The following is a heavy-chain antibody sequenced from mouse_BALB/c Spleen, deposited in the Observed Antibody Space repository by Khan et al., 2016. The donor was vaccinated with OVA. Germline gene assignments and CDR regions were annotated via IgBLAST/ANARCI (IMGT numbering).Heavy chain of an antibody. J-gene: IGHJ2*01. CDR2: IWAGGST. Sequence: QVQLKESGPGLVAPSQRLSITCTVSGFSLTSYGVHWVRQPPGKGLEWLGVIWAGGSTNYNSALMSRLSTRKDNSKSQVVLKMNSLQTDDTAMYYCAGLEDIWGQGTTLTVSS. V-gene: IGHV2-9*02. CDR3: AGLEDI. CDR1: GFSLTSYG. D-gene: IGHD1-3*01.